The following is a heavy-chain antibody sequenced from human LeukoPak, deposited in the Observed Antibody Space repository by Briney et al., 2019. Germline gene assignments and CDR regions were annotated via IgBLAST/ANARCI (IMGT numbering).Heavy chain of an antibody. D-gene: IGHD2-15*01. CDR1: GGSISSGGYY. V-gene: IGHV4-31*03. CDR3: ARDGDCSGGSCFSGFDY. J-gene: IGHJ4*02. CDR2: IYYSGST. Sequence: SETLSLTCTVSGGSISSGGYYWGWIRQHPGKGLEWIGYIYYSGSTYYNPSLKSRVTISVGTSKNQFSLKLSSVTAADTAVYYCARDGDCSGGSCFSGFDYWGQGTLVTVSS.